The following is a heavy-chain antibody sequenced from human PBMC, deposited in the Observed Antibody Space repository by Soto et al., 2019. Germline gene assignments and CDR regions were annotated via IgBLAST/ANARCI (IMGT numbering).Heavy chain of an antibody. J-gene: IGHJ3*02. Sequence: GGSLRLSCAASGFTFSDYYMSWIRQAPGKGLEWVSYISSSGSTIYYADSVKGRFTISRDNAKNSLYLRMNSLRAEDTAVYYCARVGIAVAPNDAFDIWGQGTMVTVSS. CDR2: ISSSGSTI. CDR3: ARVGIAVAPNDAFDI. D-gene: IGHD6-19*01. CDR1: GFTFSDYY. V-gene: IGHV3-11*01.